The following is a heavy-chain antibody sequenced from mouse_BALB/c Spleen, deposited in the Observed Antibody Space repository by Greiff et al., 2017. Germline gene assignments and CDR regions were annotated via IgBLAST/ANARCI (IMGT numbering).Heavy chain of an antibody. D-gene: IGHD2-14*01. J-gene: IGHJ4*01. Sequence: VQLQESGPSLVKPSQTLSLTCSVTGDSITSGYWNWIRKFPGNKLEYMGYISYSGSTYYNPSLKSRISITRDTSKNQYYLQLNSVTTEDTATYYCARYYRYDGGYYAMDYWGQGTSVTVSS. CDR2: ISYSGST. CDR1: GDSITSGY. V-gene: IGHV3-8*02. CDR3: ARYYRYDGGYYAMDY.